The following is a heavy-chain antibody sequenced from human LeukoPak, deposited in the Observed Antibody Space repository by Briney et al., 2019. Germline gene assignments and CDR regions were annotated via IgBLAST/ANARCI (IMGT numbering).Heavy chain of an antibody. CDR3: AGEGYCSGGSCYYFDY. CDR1: EFTFSTYW. J-gene: IGHJ4*02. CDR2: IKEDGSEK. V-gene: IGHV3-7*03. Sequence: PGGSLRLSCAASEFTFSTYWMSWVRQAPGKGLEWVANIKEDGSEKYYVDSVKGRFSISRDNAKKSLYLQMSSLRAEDTAVYYCAGEGYCSGGSCYYFDYWGQGTLVTVSS. D-gene: IGHD2-15*01.